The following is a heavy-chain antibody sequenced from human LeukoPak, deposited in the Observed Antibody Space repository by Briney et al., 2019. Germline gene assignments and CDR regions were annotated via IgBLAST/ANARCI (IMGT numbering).Heavy chain of an antibody. CDR3: ARRIQLWSTGYYYYYMDV. CDR2: INSDGSST. V-gene: IGHV3-74*01. J-gene: IGHJ6*03. Sequence: GGSLRLSCAASGFTFSSYWMHWVRQAPGKGLVWVSRINSDGSSTSYADSVKGRFTISRDNAKNMLYLQMNSLRAEDTAVYYCARRIQLWSTGYYYYYMDVWGKGTTVTVSS. D-gene: IGHD5-18*01. CDR1: GFTFSSYW.